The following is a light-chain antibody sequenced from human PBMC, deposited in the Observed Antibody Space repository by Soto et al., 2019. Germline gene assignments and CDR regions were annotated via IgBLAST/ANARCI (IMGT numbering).Light chain of an antibody. CDR2: LSRDASL. CDR3: QTWGSGIWV. V-gene: IGLV4-69*01. J-gene: IGLJ3*02. CDR1: SRHRSYD. Sequence: QSVLTQSPSASASPGTSVKLTCTLSSRHRSYDIAWHQQQPEKGPRFLMKLSRDASLSKGDEIPDRFSGSSSGTERYLTFSSLHSEDGADYFCQTWGSGIWVFGGGTKLTVL.